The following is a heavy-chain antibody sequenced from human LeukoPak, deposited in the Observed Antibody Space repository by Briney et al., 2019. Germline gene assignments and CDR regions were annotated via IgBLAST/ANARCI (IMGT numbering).Heavy chain of an antibody. CDR1: GFTFSSYW. J-gene: IGHJ4*02. V-gene: IGHV3-7*03. D-gene: IGHD6-19*01. CDR2: IKEDGSQT. Sequence: GGSLRLSCAASGFTFSSYWMNWVRQAPGKGLEWVAIIKEDGSQTYYVDSVKGRFTISRDNGKNSLYLQMNSLRAEDTAVYARHPSGSSSGWYYFDYWGQGALVSVSS. CDR3: HPSGSSSGWYYFDY.